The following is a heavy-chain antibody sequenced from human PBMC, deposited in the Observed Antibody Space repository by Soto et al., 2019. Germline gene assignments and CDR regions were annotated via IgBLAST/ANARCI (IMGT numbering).Heavy chain of an antibody. Sequence: QLQLQESGPGLVKPSETLSLTCTVSGGSISSSSYYWGWIRQPPGKGLEWIGSIYYSGSTYYNPSLKSRVTISVDTSKNQFSLKLSSVTAADTAVYYCASLHSTSDYSNYEFDYWGQGTPVTVSS. CDR3: ASLHSTSDYSNYEFDY. J-gene: IGHJ4*02. V-gene: IGHV4-39*01. D-gene: IGHD4-4*01. CDR1: GGSISSSSYY. CDR2: IYYSGST.